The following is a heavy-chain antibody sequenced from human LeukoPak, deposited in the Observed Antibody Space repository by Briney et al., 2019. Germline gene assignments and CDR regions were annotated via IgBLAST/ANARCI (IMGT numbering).Heavy chain of an antibody. J-gene: IGHJ4*02. D-gene: IGHD6-13*01. V-gene: IGHV3-30-3*01. Sequence: GGSLRLSCAASGFTFSSYAMHWVRQAPGKGLEWVAVISYDGSNKYYADSVKGRFTISRDNSKNTLYLQMNSLRAEDTAVYYCARGANPFWIAAAKEFWGYFDYWGQGTLVTVSS. CDR1: GFTFSSYA. CDR3: ARGANPFWIAAAKEFWGYFDY. CDR2: ISYDGSNK.